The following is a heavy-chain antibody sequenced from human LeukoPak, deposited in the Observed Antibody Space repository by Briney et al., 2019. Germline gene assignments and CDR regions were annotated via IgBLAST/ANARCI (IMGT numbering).Heavy chain of an antibody. J-gene: IGHJ3*01. D-gene: IGHD5-18*01. CDR3: ARNLVHLWNVFDF. CDR1: GGSISSYY. V-gene: IGHV3-30*03. Sequence: LSLTCTVSGGSISSYYWSWIRQPPGKGLEWVAVISYDGRHKYYTDSVKGRFTVSRDNAKNSLYLQMSSLRAEDTAVYHCARNLVHLWNVFDFWGLGTMVTVSS. CDR2: ISYDGRHK.